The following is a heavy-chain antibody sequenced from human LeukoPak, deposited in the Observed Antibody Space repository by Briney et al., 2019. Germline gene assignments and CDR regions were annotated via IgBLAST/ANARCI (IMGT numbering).Heavy chain of an antibody. V-gene: IGHV1-2*06. D-gene: IGHD2-2*01. J-gene: IGHJ5*02. CDR3: ARPHCSSTSSYAETQNWFDP. CDR1: GYTFTGYY. CDR2: INPNSGGT. Sequence: ASVKVSCKASGYTFTGYYMHWVRQAPGQGLEWMGRINPNSGGTNYAQKFQGRVTMTRDTSLSTAYMELSRLRSADTAVYYCARPHCSSTSSYAETQNWFDPWGQGTLVTVSS.